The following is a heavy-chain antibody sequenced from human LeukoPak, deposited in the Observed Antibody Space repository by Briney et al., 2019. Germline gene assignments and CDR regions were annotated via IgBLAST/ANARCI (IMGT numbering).Heavy chain of an antibody. J-gene: IGHJ4*02. V-gene: IGHV3-74*01. CDR3: AKVQRPVVVVPAAITDY. Sequence: PGGSLRLSCAASGFTFSSYWMHWVRQAPGKGLVWVSRINSDGSSTSYADSVKGRFTISRDNAKNTLYLQMNSLRAEDTAVYYCAKVQRPVVVVPAAITDYWGQGTLVTVSS. D-gene: IGHD2-2*01. CDR1: GFTFSSYW. CDR2: INSDGSST.